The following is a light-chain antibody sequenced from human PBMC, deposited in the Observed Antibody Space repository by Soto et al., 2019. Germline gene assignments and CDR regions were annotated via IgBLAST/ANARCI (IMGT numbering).Light chain of an antibody. Sequence: ESVLTQSPATLSLSPGERATLSCRASQSVSSYLAWYQQKPGQAPRLLIYDASNRATGIPARFSGSGSGTDFTLTISSLEPEDFAVYYCQQRSNWPTFGQGTKVDI. J-gene: IGKJ1*01. CDR1: QSVSSY. CDR3: QQRSNWPT. CDR2: DAS. V-gene: IGKV3-11*01.